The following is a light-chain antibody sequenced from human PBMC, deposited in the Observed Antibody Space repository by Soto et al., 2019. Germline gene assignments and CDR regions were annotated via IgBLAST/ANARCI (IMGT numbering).Light chain of an antibody. J-gene: IGLJ2*01. CDR2: GTE. V-gene: IGLV1-44*01. Sequence: QSVLTQPPSTSGTPGQRVTISCSASSSNIGTNLVYWYQLVPGTAPKLLIYGTEERPSGVPGRFYGSKSGTSASLAIRGLYSEDEADYYFAAWDASLPGVLFGGGTKLTVL. CDR1: SSNIGTNL. CDR3: AAWDASLPGVL.